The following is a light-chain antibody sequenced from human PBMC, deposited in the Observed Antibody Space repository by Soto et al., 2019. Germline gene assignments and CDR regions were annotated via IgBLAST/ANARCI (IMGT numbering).Light chain of an antibody. CDR3: QQYLYTPWT. CDR1: QSILFSSNNKNY. J-gene: IGKJ1*01. CDR2: WAS. Sequence: DIVMTQSPDSLAVSLGERATINCRSSQSILFSSNNKNYVAWYQQKPGQPPKLLIYWASTRESGVPDRFSGSGSGTDFTLTISSLQAEDVAVYFCQQYLYTPWTFGQGTKVEIK. V-gene: IGKV4-1*01.